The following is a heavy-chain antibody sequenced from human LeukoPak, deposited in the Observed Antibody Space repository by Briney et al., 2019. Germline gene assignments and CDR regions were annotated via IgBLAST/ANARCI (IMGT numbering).Heavy chain of an antibody. CDR3: ARGEVAPNWFDP. CDR2: IYYSGST. J-gene: IGHJ5*02. V-gene: IGHV4-59*01. D-gene: IGHD5-12*01. Sequence: PSETLSLTCTVSGGSISRYYWSWIRQPPGKGLEWIGYIYYSGSTNYNPPLKSRVTISVDTSKNQFSLRLYTVTPADTAVYYCARGEVAPNWFDPWGQGILVTVSS. CDR1: GGSISRYY.